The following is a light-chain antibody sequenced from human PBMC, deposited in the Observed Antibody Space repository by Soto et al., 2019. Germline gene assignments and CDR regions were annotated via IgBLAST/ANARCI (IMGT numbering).Light chain of an antibody. CDR1: SNDVGAYNF. Sequence: QSVLTQPPSASGSPGQSVTISCTGTSNDVGAYNFISWYQQHPGKAPKLMIYEVNKRPSGVPDRFSGSKSGNTASLTVSGLQAEDEAYYYCSSYGGSNNLLFGGGTKRTVL. J-gene: IGLJ2*01. CDR3: SSYGGSNNLL. V-gene: IGLV2-8*01. CDR2: EVN.